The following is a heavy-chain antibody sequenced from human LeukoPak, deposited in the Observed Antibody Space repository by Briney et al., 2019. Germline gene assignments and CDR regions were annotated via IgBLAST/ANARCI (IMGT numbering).Heavy chain of an antibody. CDR1: GFTFSSYS. J-gene: IGHJ4*02. CDR2: ISSSSSYK. V-gene: IGHV3-21*01. Sequence: GGSLRLSCAASGFTFSSYSMNWVRQAPGKGLEWVSSISSSSSYKYYADSVKGRFTISRDNAKNSLYLQMNSLRAEDTAVYYCARVPRGGELWGAPDCWGQGTLVTVSS. D-gene: IGHD2-21*01. CDR3: ARVPRGGELWGAPDC.